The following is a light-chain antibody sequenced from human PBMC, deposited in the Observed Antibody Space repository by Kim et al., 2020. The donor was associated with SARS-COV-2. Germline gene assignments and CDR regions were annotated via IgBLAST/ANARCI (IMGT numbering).Light chain of an antibody. CDR2: KAS. Sequence: SSVGNRVTITCRASRSINSWLAWYQQNPGKAPKFLIYKASTLESGVPSRFSGSGSGTEFTLTISSLQPDDFATYYCQQYHDYPLTFGGGTKVDIK. CDR3: QQYHDYPLT. CDR1: RSINSW. J-gene: IGKJ4*01. V-gene: IGKV1-5*03.